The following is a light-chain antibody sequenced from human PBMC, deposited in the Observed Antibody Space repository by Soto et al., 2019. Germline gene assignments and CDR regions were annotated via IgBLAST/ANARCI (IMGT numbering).Light chain of an antibody. Sequence: QSVLTQPPSVSGAPGQRVTISCTGSSYNIGAGYDVHWYQQLPGTAPKLLIYGNSNRPSGVPDRVSGSKSGTSASLAITGLQAEDEADYYCQSYDSSLSGSRVFGPGTKLTVL. V-gene: IGLV1-40*01. CDR2: GNS. CDR1: SYNIGAGYD. J-gene: IGLJ1*01. CDR3: QSYDSSLSGSRV.